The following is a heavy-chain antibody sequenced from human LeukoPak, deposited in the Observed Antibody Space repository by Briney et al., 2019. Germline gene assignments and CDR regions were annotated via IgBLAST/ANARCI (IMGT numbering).Heavy chain of an antibody. D-gene: IGHD6-6*01. V-gene: IGHV4-34*01. J-gene: IGHJ4*02. Sequence: PSETLSLTCAVYGGSFSGYYWSWIRQPPGKGLEWIGEINHSGSTNYNPSLKSRVTISVDTSKNQFSLKLSSVTAADTAVYYCAREGIGSSSSYSIWGQGTLVTVSS. CDR2: INHSGST. CDR1: GGSFSGYY. CDR3: AREGIGSSSSYSI.